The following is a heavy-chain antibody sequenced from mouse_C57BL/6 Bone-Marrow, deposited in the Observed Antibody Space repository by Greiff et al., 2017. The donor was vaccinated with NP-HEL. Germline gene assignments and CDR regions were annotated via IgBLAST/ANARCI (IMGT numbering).Heavy chain of an antibody. V-gene: IGHV1-19*01. CDR2: INPYNGGT. Sequence: EVKLMESGPVLVKPGASVKMSCKASGYTFTDYYMNWVKQSHGKSLEWIGVINPYNGGTSYNQKFKGKATLTVDKSSSTAYMELNSLTSEDSAVYYCAAMVPGWGQGTLVTVSA. CDR1: GYTFTDYY. CDR3: AAMVPG. J-gene: IGHJ3*01. D-gene: IGHD2-2*01.